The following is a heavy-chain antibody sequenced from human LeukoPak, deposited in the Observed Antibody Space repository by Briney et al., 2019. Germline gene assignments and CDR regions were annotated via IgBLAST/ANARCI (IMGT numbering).Heavy chain of an antibody. CDR1: GYTFTNYY. D-gene: IGHD1-26*01. J-gene: IGHJ4*02. CDR3: ASTLIQGGSYYFDY. CDR2: INPSTGST. V-gene: IGHV1-46*01. Sequence: ASVKVSCKTSGYTFTNYYIHWVRQAPGQGLDWMGIINPSTGSTNYAQKFQGRVTMTRDTSTSTGYMELSSLRSEDTAMYFCASTLIQGGSYYFDYWGQGALVTVSS.